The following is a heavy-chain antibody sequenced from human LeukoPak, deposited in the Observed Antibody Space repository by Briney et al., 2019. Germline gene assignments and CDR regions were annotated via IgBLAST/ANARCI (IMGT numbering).Heavy chain of an antibody. CDR3: ARRGVVGSKVFDY. CDR2: IYPNDSDT. D-gene: IGHD1-26*01. Sequence: AGESLKISCKGSGYSFSSYWIGWVRQMPGKGLEWMGIIYPNDSDTRYSPSFQGQVTISADKSISTAYLQWSSLKASDTAMYYCARRGVVGSKVFDYWGQGTLVTVSS. J-gene: IGHJ4*02. CDR1: GYSFSSYW. V-gene: IGHV5-51*01.